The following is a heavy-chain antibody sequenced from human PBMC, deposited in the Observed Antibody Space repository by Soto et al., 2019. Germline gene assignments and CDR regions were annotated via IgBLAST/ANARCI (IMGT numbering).Heavy chain of an antibody. CDR2: ISVYNGNT. D-gene: IGHD2-15*01. Sequence: QVQLVQSGAEVKKPGASVKVSCKASGYTFTNYAISWVRQAPGQGLEWMGWISVYNGNTDYAQKLQGRVPMTTDTATSTAYRERRSLRADDSAVYYCARGHCSGASCYCSYHDGMDVWGQGTTVTVSS. J-gene: IGHJ6*02. CDR3: ARGHCSGASCYCSYHDGMDV. V-gene: IGHV1-18*01. CDR1: GYTFTNYA.